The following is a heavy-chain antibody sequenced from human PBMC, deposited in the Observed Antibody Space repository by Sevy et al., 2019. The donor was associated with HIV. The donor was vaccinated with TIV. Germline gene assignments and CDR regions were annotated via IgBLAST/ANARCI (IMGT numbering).Heavy chain of an antibody. CDR3: ARGGEGSSFYAFDI. J-gene: IGHJ3*02. Sequence: GGSLRLSCAASGFTFSNYRMNWVRQAPGKGLEWVSHISRVSDSIYYAASVQGRFTISRDNAKKSVYLQMISLGDDDTAIYYCARGGEGSSFYAFDIWGQGTMVTV. V-gene: IGHV3-48*02. D-gene: IGHD6-13*01. CDR2: ISRVSDSI. CDR1: GFTFSNYR.